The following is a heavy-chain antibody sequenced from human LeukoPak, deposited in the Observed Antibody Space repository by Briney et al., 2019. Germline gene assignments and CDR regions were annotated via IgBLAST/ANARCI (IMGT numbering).Heavy chain of an antibody. CDR3: AKEGPLTGTDPFDY. Sequence: QTGGFLRLSCAASGFTFSSYGMSWVRQAPGKGLEWVSSMHVCGGSTYYADSVKGRFTISRDNSRNTLYLQMNSLRAEDTAVYYCAKEGPLTGTDPFDYWGQGTLVTVSS. CDR1: GFTFSSYG. J-gene: IGHJ4*02. V-gene: IGHV3-23*01. D-gene: IGHD1-7*01. CDR2: MHVCGGST.